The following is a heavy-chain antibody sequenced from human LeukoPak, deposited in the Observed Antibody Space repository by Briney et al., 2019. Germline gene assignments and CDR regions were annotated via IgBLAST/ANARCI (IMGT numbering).Heavy chain of an antibody. D-gene: IGHD3-10*01. J-gene: IGHJ4*02. V-gene: IGHV1-24*01. CDR1: GYTLTELS. CDR3: ATEALDDSDSYFEY. Sequence: ASVKVSCEASGYTLTELSMHWVRQAPGKGLEWMGRFDPEDGETIYAQTLQGRVTMTEDTSTDTAYMELSSLRSEDTAVYYCATEALDDSDSYFEYWGQGTLVTVSS. CDR2: FDPEDGET.